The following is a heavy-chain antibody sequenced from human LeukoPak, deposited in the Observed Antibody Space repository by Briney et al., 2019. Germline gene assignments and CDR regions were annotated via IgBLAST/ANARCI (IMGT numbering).Heavy chain of an antibody. CDR1: GGSISSYY. V-gene: IGHV4-59*01. J-gene: IGHJ4*02. D-gene: IGHD3-22*01. CDR3: AREGYYYDSSGYYMYYFDY. CDR2: IYYSGST. Sequence: SETLSLTCTVSGGSISSYYRSWIRQPPGKGLEWIGNIYYSGSTNYNPALKSRVTISVDMSKNQFSLKLSSVTAADTAVYYCAREGYYYDSSGYYMYYFDYWGQGTLVTVSS.